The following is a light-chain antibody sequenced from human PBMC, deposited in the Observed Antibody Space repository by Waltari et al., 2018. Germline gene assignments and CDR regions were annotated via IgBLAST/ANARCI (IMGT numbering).Light chain of an antibody. CDR2: LGS. V-gene: IGKV2-28*01. CDR3: MQALRSIT. CDR1: QSLLHSSGYNY. J-gene: IGKJ5*01. Sequence: DVVLTQSPLSLPVTPGEPASISCRSSQSLLHSSGYNYLDWYLQKQGQSPQLLIYLGSSRASGVPDRFTGSGSGTDFTLRITRVEAEDVGLYYCMQALRSITFGQGTRLEIK.